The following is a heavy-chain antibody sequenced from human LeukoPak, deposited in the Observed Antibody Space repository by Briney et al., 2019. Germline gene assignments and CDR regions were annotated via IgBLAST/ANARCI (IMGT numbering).Heavy chain of an antibody. CDR2: AYYRSKWYY. CDR3: ARDSTTPSSSWFLYYFYY. Sequence: SQTLSLTCAISGDSVSSNSAAWNWIRQSPSRGLEWLGRAYYRSKWYYDYAVSVKSRITINPDTSKNQLSLQLNSVTPEDTAVYYCARDSTTPSSSWFLYYFYYWGQGTLVTVSS. CDR1: GDSVSSNSAA. D-gene: IGHD6-13*01. V-gene: IGHV6-1*01. J-gene: IGHJ4*02.